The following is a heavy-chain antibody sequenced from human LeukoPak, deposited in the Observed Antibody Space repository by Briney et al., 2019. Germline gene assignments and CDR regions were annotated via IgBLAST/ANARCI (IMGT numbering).Heavy chain of an antibody. V-gene: IGHV3-30*04. D-gene: IGHD2-15*01. J-gene: IGHJ6*04. CDR1: GFTFSSYA. CDR2: ISYDGSNK. CDR3: ARDRGGWSRVYYYYYGMDV. Sequence: PGRSPRLSCAASGFTFSSYAMHWVRQAPGKGLEWVAVISYDGSNKYYADSVKGRFTISRDNSKNTLYLQMNSLRAEDTAVYYCARDRGGWSRVYYYYYGMDVWGKGTTVTVSS.